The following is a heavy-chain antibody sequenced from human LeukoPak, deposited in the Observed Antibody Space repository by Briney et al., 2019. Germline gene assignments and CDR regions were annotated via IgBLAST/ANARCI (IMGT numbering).Heavy chain of an antibody. CDR2: IYHSGRT. D-gene: IGHD5-12*01. J-gene: IGHJ4*02. CDR3: ARANSGYDWGSAVGFYPQAREFDY. CDR1: GGSISSGSYY. V-gene: IGHV4-39*07. Sequence: PSQTLSLTCTVSGGSISSGSYYWSWIRQPPGKGLEWIGSIYHSGRTYYNPSLKGRVPISVETSRNQFSLQLNSVTPEDTAVYYCARANSGYDWGSAVGFYPQAREFDYWGQGTLVTVSS.